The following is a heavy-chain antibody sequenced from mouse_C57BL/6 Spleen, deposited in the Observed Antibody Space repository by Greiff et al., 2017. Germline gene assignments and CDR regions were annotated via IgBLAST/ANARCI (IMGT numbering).Heavy chain of an antibody. D-gene: IGHD1-1*01. CDR3: ARLYGSSYSDY. V-gene: IGHV1-76*01. J-gene: IGHJ2*01. Sequence: QVQLQQSGAELVRPGASVKLSCKASGYTFTDYYINWVKQRPGQGLEWIARIYPGSGHTYYNEKFKGKATLTAEKSSSTAYMQLSSLTSEDSAVYFCARLYGSSYSDYWGQGTTLTVSS. CDR2: IYPGSGHT. CDR1: GYTFTDYY.